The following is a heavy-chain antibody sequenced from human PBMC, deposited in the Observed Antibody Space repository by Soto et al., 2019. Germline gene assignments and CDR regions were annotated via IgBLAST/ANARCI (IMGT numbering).Heavy chain of an antibody. D-gene: IGHD3-9*01. CDR3: AHWGAPYYDILTGYYPFDY. Sequence: SGPTLVNPTQTLTLTCTFSGFSLSTSGVGVGWIRQPPGKALEWLALIYWDDDKRYSPSLKSRLTITKDTSKNQVVLTMTNMDPVDTATYCCAHWGAPYYDILTGYYPFDYWGQGTLVTVSS. V-gene: IGHV2-5*02. CDR2: IYWDDDK. J-gene: IGHJ4*02. CDR1: GFSLSTSGVG.